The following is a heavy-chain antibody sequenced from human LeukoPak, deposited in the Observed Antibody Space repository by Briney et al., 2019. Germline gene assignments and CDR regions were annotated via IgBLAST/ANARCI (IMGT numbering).Heavy chain of an antibody. CDR1: GFTFSSYG. J-gene: IGHJ4*02. CDR3: ARLGTSPDIVATSPLDY. D-gene: IGHD5-12*01. CDR2: IWYDGSNK. Sequence: HTGGSLRLSCAASGFTFSSYGMHWVRQAPGKGLEWVAVIWYDGSNKYYADSVKGRFTISRDNSKNTLYLQMNSPRAEDTAVYYCARLGTSPDIVATSPLDYWGQGTLVTVSS. V-gene: IGHV3-33*01.